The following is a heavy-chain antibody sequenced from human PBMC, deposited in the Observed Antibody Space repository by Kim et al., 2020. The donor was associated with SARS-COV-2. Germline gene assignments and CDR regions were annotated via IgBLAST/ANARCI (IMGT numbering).Heavy chain of an antibody. D-gene: IGHD4-17*01. CDR1: GGSFSGYY. Sequence: SETLSLTCAVYGGSFSGYYWSWIRQPPGKGLEWIGEINHSGSTNYNPSLKSRVTISVDTSKNQFSLKLSSVTAADTAVYYCARGAGAHDYGDYDYYYYGMDVWGQGTTVTVSS. J-gene: IGHJ6*02. CDR3: ARGAGAHDYGDYDYYYYGMDV. V-gene: IGHV4-34*01. CDR2: INHSGST.